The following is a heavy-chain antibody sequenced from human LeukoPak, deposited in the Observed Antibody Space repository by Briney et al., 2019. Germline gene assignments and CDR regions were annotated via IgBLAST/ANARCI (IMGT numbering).Heavy chain of an antibody. V-gene: IGHV4-34*01. CDR3: ARGNGTHYFDY. CDR1: GGSFSGYY. J-gene: IGHJ4*02. CDR2: INHSGSA. Sequence: SETLSLTCAVYGGSFSGYYWSWIRPPPGKGLEWIGGINHSGSANYNPSLKSRVTISVDTSKNQFSLKLSSVTAADTAVYYCARGNGTHYFDYWGQGTLVTVSS.